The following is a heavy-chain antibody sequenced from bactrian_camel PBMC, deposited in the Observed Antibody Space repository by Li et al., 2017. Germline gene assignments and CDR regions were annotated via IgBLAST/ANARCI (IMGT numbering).Heavy chain of an antibody. CDR3: AEGRGSRGEHCYSLDY. Sequence: HVQLVESGGGSAQAGESLRLSCEISLYIYSSYCMGWFRQAPGEEREGVASITTDGRNRYYSDSVRGRFTISQDSHKNTVYLQMNNLQPEDTATYYCAEGRGSRGEHCYSLDYWGQGTQVTVSS. CDR2: ITTDGRNR. D-gene: IGHD6*01. CDR1: LYIYSSYC. V-gene: IGHV3S1*01. J-gene: IGHJ4*01.